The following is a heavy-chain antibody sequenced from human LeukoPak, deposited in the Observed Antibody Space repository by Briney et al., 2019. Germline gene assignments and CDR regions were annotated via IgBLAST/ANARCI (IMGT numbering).Heavy chain of an antibody. J-gene: IGHJ3*02. CDR1: GGSISSYY. CDR3: ARWDYYFDSSGYYEDAFDI. V-gene: IGHV4-59*01. D-gene: IGHD3-22*01. CDR2: ISYSGST. Sequence: SETLSLTCTVSGGSISSYYWSWIRQSPGKGLEWIGYISYSGSTNYNPSLKSRVTISIDTSKNQFTLNLSSVTAADTAVYYCARWDYYFDSSGYYEDAFDIWGQGTMVTVSS.